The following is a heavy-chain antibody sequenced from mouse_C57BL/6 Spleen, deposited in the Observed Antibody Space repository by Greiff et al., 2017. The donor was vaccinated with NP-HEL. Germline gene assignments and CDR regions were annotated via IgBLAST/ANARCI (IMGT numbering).Heavy chain of an antibody. D-gene: IGHD2-4*01. CDR3: ARRDYDYDY. CDR2: ISSGGSYT. CDR1: GFTFSSYG. Sequence: VQLKESGGDLVKPGGSLKLSCAASGFTFSSYGMSWVRQTPDKRLEWVATISSGGSYTYYPDSVKGRFTISRDNAKNTLYLQMSSLKSEDTAMYYCARRDYDYDYWGQGTTLTVSS. J-gene: IGHJ2*01. V-gene: IGHV5-6*01.